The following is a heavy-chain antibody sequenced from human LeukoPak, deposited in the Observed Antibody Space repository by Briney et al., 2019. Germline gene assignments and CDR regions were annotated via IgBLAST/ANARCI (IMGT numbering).Heavy chain of an antibody. V-gene: IGHV1-2*02. CDR1: GHTSTAYY. J-gene: IGHJ4*02. D-gene: IGHD2-15*01. CDR3: ARGHRGVAATPAGY. CDR2: INPNSGGT. Sequence: ASVKVSCKASGHTSTAYYMHWVRQAPGQGLEWMGWINPNSGGTNYAQKFQGRFTMTRDTSINTAYTEMSRLRSDDTAVYYCARGHRGVAATPAGYWGQGTLVTVSS.